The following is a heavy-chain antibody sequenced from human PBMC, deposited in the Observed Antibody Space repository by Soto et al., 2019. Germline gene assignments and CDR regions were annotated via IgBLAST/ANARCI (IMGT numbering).Heavy chain of an antibody. CDR2: IYPGDSDT. CDR3: ARQIGSNYRGGWHFDY. CDR1: GYSFTSYW. Sequence: PGESLKISCKGSGYSFTSYWIGWVRQMPGKGLEWMVIIYPGDSDTRYSPSFQGQVTISADKSISTAYLQWSSLKASDTAMYYCARQIGSNYRGGWHFDYWGQGTLVTVSS. J-gene: IGHJ4*02. D-gene: IGHD4-4*01. V-gene: IGHV5-51*01.